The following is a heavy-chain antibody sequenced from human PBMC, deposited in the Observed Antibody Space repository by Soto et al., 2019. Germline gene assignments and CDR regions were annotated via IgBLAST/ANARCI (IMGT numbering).Heavy chain of an antibody. Sequence: ASVKVSCKASGYTFTGYYMNWVREAPGQGLEWMGWINPNSGGTNYAQKCQGWVTMNRDTSISTAYMELSRPQSDDTAVNYCARYHSSGWYSPVKYGSYGMDVWGQGTTVTVSS. J-gene: IGHJ6*02. CDR3: ARYHSSGWYSPVKYGSYGMDV. CDR2: INPNSGGT. CDR1: GYTFTGYY. V-gene: IGHV1-2*04. D-gene: IGHD6-19*01.